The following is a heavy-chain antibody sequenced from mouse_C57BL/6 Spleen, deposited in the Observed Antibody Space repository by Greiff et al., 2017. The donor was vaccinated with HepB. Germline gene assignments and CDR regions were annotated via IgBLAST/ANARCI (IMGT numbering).Heavy chain of an antibody. CDR1: GYSITSGYY. Sequence: EVQVVESGPGLVKPSQSLSLTCSVTGYSITSGYYLNWIRQFPGNKLEWMGYISYDGSNNYNPSLKNRISITRDTSKNQFFLKLNSVTTEDTATYYCARKSNYEGFAYWGQGTLVTVSA. V-gene: IGHV3-6*01. J-gene: IGHJ3*01. CDR2: ISYDGSN. CDR3: ARKSNYEGFAY. D-gene: IGHD2-5*01.